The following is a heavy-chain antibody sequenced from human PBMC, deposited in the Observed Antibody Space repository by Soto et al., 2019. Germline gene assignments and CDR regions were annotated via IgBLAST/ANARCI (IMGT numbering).Heavy chain of an antibody. CDR3: AKDQVKSIFGVARDAFDI. J-gene: IGHJ3*02. V-gene: IGHV3-23*01. CDR2: ISGSGGST. Sequence: EVQLLESGGGLVQPGGSLRLSCAASGFTFSSYAMSWVRQAPGKGLEWVSAISGSGGSTYYADSVKGRFTISRDNSKNTLYLQMNSLRAEDTAVYYCAKDQVKSIFGVARDAFDIWGQGTMVTVSS. CDR1: GFTFSSYA. D-gene: IGHD3-3*01.